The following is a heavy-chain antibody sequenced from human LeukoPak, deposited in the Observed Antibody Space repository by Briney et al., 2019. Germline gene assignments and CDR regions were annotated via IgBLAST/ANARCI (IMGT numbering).Heavy chain of an antibody. D-gene: IGHD2-8*01. J-gene: IGHJ4*02. CDR1: GFTFSSYW. Sequence: PGGSLRLSCAASGFTFSSYWMHWVRQAPGKGLVWVSRINSDGSSTSYADSVKGRFTISRDNAKNTLYLQMNSLRAEDTAVYYCARETNGVSFRRTYYFDYWGQGTLVTVSS. CDR3: ARETNGVSFRRTYYFDY. CDR2: INSDGSST. V-gene: IGHV3-74*01.